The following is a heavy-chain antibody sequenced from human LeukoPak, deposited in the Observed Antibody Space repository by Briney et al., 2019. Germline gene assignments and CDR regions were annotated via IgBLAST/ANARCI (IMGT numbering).Heavy chain of an antibody. J-gene: IGHJ4*02. D-gene: IGHD3-3*01. CDR3: ARGKMSYDFWGGYARGGFDY. CDR1: GESFSGYY. CDR2: INHSGST. Sequence: SETLSLTCAVYGESFSGYYWSWIRQPPGKGLEWIGEINHSGSTNYNPSLKSRVTISVDTSKNQFSLKLSSVTAADTAVYYCARGKMSYDFWGGYARGGFDYWGQGTLVTVSS. V-gene: IGHV4-34*01.